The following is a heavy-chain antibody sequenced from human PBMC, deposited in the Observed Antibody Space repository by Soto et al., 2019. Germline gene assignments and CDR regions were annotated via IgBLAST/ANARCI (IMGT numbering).Heavy chain of an antibody. CDR1: GFTFSYYS. Sequence: PGGSLIHSCAASGFTFSYYSMLWIRQAPGKGLKWVSYISSSSSYTNYADPVKGRFTISRDNAKNSLYLQMNSLRAEDTAVYYCARGGELGMDVWGQGTTVPVSS. V-gene: IGHV3-11*06. CDR2: ISSSSSYT. J-gene: IGHJ6*02. CDR3: ARGGELGMDV.